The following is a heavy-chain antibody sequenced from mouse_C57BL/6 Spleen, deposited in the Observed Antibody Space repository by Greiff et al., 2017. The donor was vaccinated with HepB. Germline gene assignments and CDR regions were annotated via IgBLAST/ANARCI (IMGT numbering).Heavy chain of an antibody. V-gene: IGHV1-59*01. Sequence: VQLQQPGAELVRPGTSVKLSCKASGYTFTSYWMHWVKQRPGQGLEWIGVIDPSDSYTNYNQKFKGKATLTVDTSSSTAYMQLSSLTSEDSAVYYCARSEGLRPWFAYWGQGTLVTVSA. CDR1: GYTFTSYW. J-gene: IGHJ3*01. CDR2: IDPSDSYT. D-gene: IGHD2-4*01. CDR3: ARSEGLRPWFAY.